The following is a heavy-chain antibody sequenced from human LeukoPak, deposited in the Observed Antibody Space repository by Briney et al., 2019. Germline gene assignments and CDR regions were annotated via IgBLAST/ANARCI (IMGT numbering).Heavy chain of an antibody. CDR2: ISPDASTI. Sequence: PGGSLRLSCAASGFIFSNFPMHWVRQAPGKGLEFVSAISPDASTIYYANSLKGRFTISRDNSKSTLYLQMGGLRAEDTAVYYCAKCSGGSCYSGYWGQGTLVTVSS. J-gene: IGHJ4*02. CDR3: AKCSGGSCYSGY. D-gene: IGHD2-15*01. V-gene: IGHV3-64*01. CDR1: GFIFSNFP.